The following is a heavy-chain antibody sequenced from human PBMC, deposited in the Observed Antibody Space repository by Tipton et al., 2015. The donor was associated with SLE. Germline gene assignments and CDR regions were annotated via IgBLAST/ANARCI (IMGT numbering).Heavy chain of an antibody. D-gene: IGHD6-19*01. J-gene: IGHJ4*02. V-gene: IGHV1-2*06. CDR2: INPGSGDA. Sequence: VQLVQSGPEVKKPGASVKVSCKASGYTFPDYYLHWVRQAPGQGLEWMGRINPGSGDANVAQKFLGRVTVTRDTSISTAYMDLSSLRSDDTAVYFCARDSGQWLDPLDYWGQGTLLTVSS. CDR1: GYTFPDYY. CDR3: ARDSGQWLDPLDY.